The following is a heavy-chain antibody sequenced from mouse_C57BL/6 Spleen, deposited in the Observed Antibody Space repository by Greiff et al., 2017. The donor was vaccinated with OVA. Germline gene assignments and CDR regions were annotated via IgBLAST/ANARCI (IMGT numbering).Heavy chain of an antibody. V-gene: IGHV1-22*01. Sequence: EVQLQQSGPELVKPGASVKMSCKASGYTFTDYNMHWVKQSHGKSLEWIGYINPNNGGTSYNQKFKGKATLTVNKSSSTAYMELRSLTSEDSAVYYCARTGEEIYYGIDYWGQGTTLTVSS. CDR3: ARTGEEIYYGIDY. CDR2: INPNNGGT. CDR1: GYTFTDYN. D-gene: IGHD2-1*01. J-gene: IGHJ2*01.